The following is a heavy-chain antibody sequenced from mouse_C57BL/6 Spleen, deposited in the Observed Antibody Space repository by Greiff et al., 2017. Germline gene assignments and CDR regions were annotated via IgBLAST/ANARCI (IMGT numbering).Heavy chain of an antibody. CDR2: INYDGSST. CDR3: ARDDSNYGYFDV. D-gene: IGHD2-5*01. CDR1: GFTFSDYY. V-gene: IGHV5-16*01. J-gene: IGHJ1*03. Sequence: EVQRVESEGGLVQPGSSMKLSCTASGFTFSDYYMAWVRQVPEKGLEWVANINYDGSSTYYLDSLKSRFIISRDNAKNILYLQMSSLKSEDTATYYCARDDSNYGYFDVWGTGTTVTVSS.